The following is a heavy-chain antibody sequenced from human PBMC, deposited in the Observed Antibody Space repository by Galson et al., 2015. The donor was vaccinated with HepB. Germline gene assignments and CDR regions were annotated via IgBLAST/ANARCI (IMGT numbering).Heavy chain of an antibody. Sequence: QSGAEVKKPGESLKVSCKASGYTFSNYWIAWVRQMPGKGLEWMGIIYPGTSAVRLGPSFRGQVTISADKSINTAYLHWESLKASDTATYYCAASLAVAGTVHWFDPWGQGTRVTVSS. V-gene: IGHV5-51*01. CDR1: GYTFSNYW. J-gene: IGHJ5*02. CDR2: IYPGTSAV. D-gene: IGHD6-19*01. CDR3: AASLAVAGTVHWFDP.